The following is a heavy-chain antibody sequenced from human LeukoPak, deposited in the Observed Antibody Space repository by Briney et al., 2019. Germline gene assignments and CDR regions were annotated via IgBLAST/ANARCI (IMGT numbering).Heavy chain of an antibody. CDR2: ISYDGSNK. D-gene: IGHD5-12*01. J-gene: IGHJ4*02. CDR3: AKAYSGYGLDY. CDR1: GFTFSSYG. V-gene: IGHV3-30*18. Sequence: GGSLRPSCAASGFTFSSYGMHWVRQAPGKGLEWVAVISYDGSNKYYADSVKGRFTISRDNSKNTLYLQMNSLRAEDTAVYYCAKAYSGYGLDYWGQGTLVTVSS.